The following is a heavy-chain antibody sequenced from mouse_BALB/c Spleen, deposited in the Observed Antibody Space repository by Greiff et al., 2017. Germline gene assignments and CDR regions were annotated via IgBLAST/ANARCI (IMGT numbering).Heavy chain of an antibody. J-gene: IGHJ4*01. CDR3: ARGDSFHMDY. CDR2: LWAGGST. CDR1: GFSFTSYG. V-gene: IGHV2-9*02. Sequence: QVQLQQSGPGLVAPSQSLSITCTVSGFSFTSYGVHWVRQPPGKGLEWLGVLWAGGSTNYNSALMSRLSISKDNSTSQVFLKMNSLQTDDTAMYYCARGDSFHMDYWGQGTSVTVSS.